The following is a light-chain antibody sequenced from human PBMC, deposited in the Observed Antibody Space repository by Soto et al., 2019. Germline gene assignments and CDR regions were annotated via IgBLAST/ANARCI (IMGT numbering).Light chain of an antibody. CDR3: PQHNSYPRT. CDR1: QGIRID. Sequence: DIPMTQSPSALSASVGDRVTITCRASQGIRIDLGWYQQKLGKAPKRLIYAASPLQSGVPSRFSGSGSGTEFTLTIRSLQPEDFATYYCPQHNSYPRTFGQGTKLEIK. CDR2: AAS. J-gene: IGKJ2*02. V-gene: IGKV1-17*01.